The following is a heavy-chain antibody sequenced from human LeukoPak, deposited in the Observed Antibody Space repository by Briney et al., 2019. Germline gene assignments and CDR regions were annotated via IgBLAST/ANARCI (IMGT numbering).Heavy chain of an antibody. CDR2: IYHSGST. J-gene: IGHJ4*02. CDR3: AREEMKGTMVRGVIMI. CDR1: GVSISSSNW. D-gene: IGHD3-10*01. Sequence: SETLSLTCAVSGVSISSSNWWRWVRQPPGKGLEGIGEIYHSGSTNYNPSLKSRVTISVDKSKNQFSLKLSSVTAADTAVYYCAREEMKGTMVRGVIMIWGQGTLVTVSS. V-gene: IGHV4-4*02.